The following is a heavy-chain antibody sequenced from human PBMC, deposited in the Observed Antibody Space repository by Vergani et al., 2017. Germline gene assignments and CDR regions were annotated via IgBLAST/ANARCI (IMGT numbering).Heavy chain of an antibody. CDR3: AKAGLAAAGTDYYYYMDV. CDR2: ISWNSGSI. J-gene: IGHJ6*03. CDR1: GFTFDDYA. Sequence: EVQLVESGGGLVQPGRSLRLSCAASGFTFDDYAMHWVRQAPGKGLEWVSGISWNSGSIGYADSVKGRFTISRDNAKNSLYLQMNSLRAEDTALYYCAKAGLAAAGTDYYYYMDVWGKGTTVTVSS. D-gene: IGHD6-13*01. V-gene: IGHV3-9*01.